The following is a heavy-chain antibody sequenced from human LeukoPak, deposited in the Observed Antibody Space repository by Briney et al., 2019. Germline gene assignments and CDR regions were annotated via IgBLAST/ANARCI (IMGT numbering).Heavy chain of an antibody. J-gene: IGHJ4*02. CDR3: ASGYSSSWATFDY. CDR1: GFTVSSNY. V-gene: IGHV3-53*01. CDR2: IYSGGST. D-gene: IGHD6-13*01. Sequence: PGGSLRLSCAASGFTVSSNYMSWVRQAPGKGLEWVSVIYSGGSTYYADSVKGRFTISRDNAKNSLYLQMNSLRADDTAVYYCASGYSSSWATFDYWGQGTLVTVSS.